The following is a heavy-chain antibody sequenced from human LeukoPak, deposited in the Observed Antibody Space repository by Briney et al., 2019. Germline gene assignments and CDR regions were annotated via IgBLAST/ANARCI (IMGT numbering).Heavy chain of an antibody. CDR1: GFTFSDYY. CDR3: ARDRGVVVAGMGYYFDY. D-gene: IGHD2-15*01. J-gene: IGHJ4*02. CDR2: ITNNDGTT. V-gene: IGHV3-11*01. Sequence: PGGSLRLSCAASGFTFSDYYMSWIRQAPGKGLEWISYITNNDGTTYYADSVKGRFTISRDNAKNSLYLQMSSLRPEDTAIYYCARDRGVVVAGMGYYFDYWGQGILVTVSS.